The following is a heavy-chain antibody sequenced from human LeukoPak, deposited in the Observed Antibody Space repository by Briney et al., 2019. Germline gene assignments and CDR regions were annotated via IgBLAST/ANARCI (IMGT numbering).Heavy chain of an antibody. D-gene: IGHD1-1*01. Sequence: PGRSLRLSCAASGFIFSSYAMHWVRQAPGKGLEWVAVISFDGSNKYYADSVKGRFTISRDNSKNTLYVQMNSLRAEDTAVCYCARGASNSAEYWGQGTLVTVSS. CDR2: ISFDGSNK. CDR1: GFIFSSYA. CDR3: ARGASNSAEY. V-gene: IGHV3-30*04. J-gene: IGHJ4*02.